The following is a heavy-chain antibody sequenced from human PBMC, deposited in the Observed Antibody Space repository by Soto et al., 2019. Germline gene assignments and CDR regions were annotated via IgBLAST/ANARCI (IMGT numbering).Heavy chain of an antibody. Sequence: DVQLVESGGGLVRPGGSLSLSCAASGFTFSSYWLHWVRQVPGKGLVWVSRINEYGSVIHYAVSGKGRFTIFRDTSQTTLYLEMNSRRAEGAAVYYCTRDSGGRGAYWGQGTLVTVSS. CDR1: GFTFSSYW. V-gene: IGHV3-74*01. CDR3: TRDSGGRGAY. CDR2: INEYGSVI. J-gene: IGHJ4*02. D-gene: IGHD3-16*01.